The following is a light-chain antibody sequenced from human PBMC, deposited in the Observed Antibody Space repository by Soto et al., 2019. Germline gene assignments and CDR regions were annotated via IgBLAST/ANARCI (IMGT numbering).Light chain of an antibody. Sequence: QSVLTQPPSASGTPGQRGTISCSGSSSNIGSNTVSWYQQLPQRAPKLLIFSNNQRPSGVPDRFSGSKSGTSASLAISGLQSEDEADYYCATWADGLNSYVFGTGTKLTVL. V-gene: IGLV1-44*01. CDR2: SNN. CDR3: ATWADGLNSYV. J-gene: IGLJ1*01. CDR1: SSNIGSNT.